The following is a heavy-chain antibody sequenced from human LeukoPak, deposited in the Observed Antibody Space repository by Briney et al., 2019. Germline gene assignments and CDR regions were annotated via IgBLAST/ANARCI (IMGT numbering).Heavy chain of an antibody. CDR3: ARGYGDFRVEGRYFHS. D-gene: IGHD4-17*01. CDR1: DSSITNYD. CDR2: VHYSGTA. V-gene: IGHV4-59*01. J-gene: IGHJ4*02. Sequence: SETLSLTCTVSDSSITNYDWSWVRQPPGKGLEFIGHVHYSGTANYNPSLRSRVTISIDTSKKHFFLKLKSVTAADTAVYYCARGYGDFRVEGRYFHSWGQGTLATVSS.